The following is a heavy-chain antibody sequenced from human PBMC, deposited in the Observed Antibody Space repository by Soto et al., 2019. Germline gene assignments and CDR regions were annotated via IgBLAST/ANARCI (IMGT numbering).Heavy chain of an antibody. J-gene: IGHJ5*02. D-gene: IGHD5-18*01. CDR1: GGSISSYY. V-gene: IGHV4-59*01. CDR2: IYYSGST. CDR3: ARDRGGYSYHPKNNWFDP. Sequence: SETLSLTCTVSGGSISSYYWSWIRQPPGKGLEWIGYIYYSGSTNYNPSLKSRVTISVDTSKNQFSLKLSSVTAADTAVYYCARDRGGYSYHPKNNWFDPWGQGTLVTVSS.